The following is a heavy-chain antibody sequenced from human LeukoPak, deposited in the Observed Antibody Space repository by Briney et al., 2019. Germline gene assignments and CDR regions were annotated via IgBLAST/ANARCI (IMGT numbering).Heavy chain of an antibody. D-gene: IGHD3-16*01. J-gene: IGHJ4*02. CDR2: MKGTGET. CDR3: ARASWVSSADAVR. Sequence: GGSLTLSCAASGLSFSSFAMSWVRQAPARGLEWLSSMKGTGETFYEDSVRGRFTLSRDDSRNTVYLQLNNLRVEDTAVYYCARASWVSSADAVRWGQGTLVTVSS. CDR1: GLSFSSFA. V-gene: IGHV3-23*01.